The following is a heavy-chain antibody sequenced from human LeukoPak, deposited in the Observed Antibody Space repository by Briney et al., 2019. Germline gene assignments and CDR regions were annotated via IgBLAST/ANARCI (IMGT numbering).Heavy chain of an antibody. J-gene: IGHJ5*02. CDR1: GFTFSSYS. CDR3: ARAGGHFPFDP. Sequence: GGSLRLSCAASGFTFSSYSMNWVRQAPGKGLEWVSSISSSSSYIYYADSVKGRFTISRDNAKNSLYLQMNSLRAEDTAVYYCARAGGHFPFDPWGQGTLVTVSS. V-gene: IGHV3-21*01. CDR2: ISSSSSYI. D-gene: IGHD3-3*02.